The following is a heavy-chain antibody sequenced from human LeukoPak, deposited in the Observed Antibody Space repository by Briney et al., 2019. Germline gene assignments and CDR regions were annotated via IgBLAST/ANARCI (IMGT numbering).Heavy chain of an antibody. D-gene: IGHD3-10*01. CDR2: ISAYNGNT. CDR3: ATSSVRGVRRVLDPYYYYGMDV. V-gene: IGHV1-18*01. J-gene: IGHJ6*02. Sequence: ASVKVSCKASGYTFTSYGISWVRQAPGQGLEWMGWISAYNGNTNYAQRLQGRVTMTTDTSTSTAYMELRSLRSDDTAVYYCATSSVRGVRRVLDPYYYYGMDVWGQGTTVTVSS. CDR1: GYTFTSYG.